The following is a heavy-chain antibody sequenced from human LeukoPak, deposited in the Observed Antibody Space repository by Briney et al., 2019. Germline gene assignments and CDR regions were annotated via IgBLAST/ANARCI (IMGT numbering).Heavy chain of an antibody. CDR3: AKDRSGYPYNWFDL. D-gene: IGHD3-3*01. CDR1: GFTFDDYA. Sequence: GGSLRLSCAASGFTFDDYAMHWVRQAPGKGLEWVSGISWNSGSIGYADSVKGRFTISRDNAKNSLYLQMNSLRAEDTALYYCAKDRSGYPYNWFDLWGQGTLVTVSS. V-gene: IGHV3-9*01. CDR2: ISWNSGSI. J-gene: IGHJ5*02.